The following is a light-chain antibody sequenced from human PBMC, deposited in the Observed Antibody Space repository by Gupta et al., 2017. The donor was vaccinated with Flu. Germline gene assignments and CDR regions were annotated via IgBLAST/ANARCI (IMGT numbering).Light chain of an antibody. CDR3: KKGYRPPPWT. J-gene: IGKJ2*02. Sequence: DIQMTQSPSSLSASVGDRVTITCRASQSISSYLNWYQQKPGKAPKLLIYAAPSLQSGVPSRSSGSEPGKDSTPTIRSLKPKDFEINSCKKGYRPPPWTFGQGTKLEIK. V-gene: IGKV1-39*01. CDR1: QSISSY. CDR2: AAP.